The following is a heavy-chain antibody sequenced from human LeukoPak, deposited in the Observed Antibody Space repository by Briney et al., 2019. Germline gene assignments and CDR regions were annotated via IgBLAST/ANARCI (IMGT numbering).Heavy chain of an antibody. Sequence: SETLSLTCTVSGGSISSYYWSWIRQPPGKGLEWIGYIYYSGSTNYNPSLKSRVTISVDTPKNQFSLKLSSVTAADTAVYYCARDLGGWNDGIDYWGQGTLVTVSS. CDR3: ARDLGGWNDGIDY. V-gene: IGHV4-59*01. CDR2: IYYSGST. J-gene: IGHJ4*02. CDR1: GGSISSYY. D-gene: IGHD1-1*01.